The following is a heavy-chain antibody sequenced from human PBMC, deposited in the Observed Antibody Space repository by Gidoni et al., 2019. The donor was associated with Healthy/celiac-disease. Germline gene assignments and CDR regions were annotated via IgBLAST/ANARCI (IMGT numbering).Heavy chain of an antibody. CDR3: AKDRGWLQWGGFDY. CDR2: ISWNSGSI. Sequence: EVQLVESGGGVVQPGRSLRLTCAAYGFPFDDYAVHWVGQAPGKGLEWVSGISWNSGSIGYADSVKGRFTISRDNAKNSLYLQMNSLRAEDTALYYCAKDRGWLQWGGFDYWGQGTLVTVSS. V-gene: IGHV3-9*01. D-gene: IGHD5-12*01. J-gene: IGHJ4*02. CDR1: GFPFDDYA.